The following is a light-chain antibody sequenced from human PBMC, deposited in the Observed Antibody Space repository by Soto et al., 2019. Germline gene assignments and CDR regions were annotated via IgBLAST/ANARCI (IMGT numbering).Light chain of an antibody. Sequence: QSVLTQPPSVSAAPRQKVTISCSGSSSNIRNNYVSWYQQLPGTAPKLLIYDNNKRPSGIPDRFSGSKSGTSATLGITGIQTGEQAHYYCGTWDSSLSAYVFGTGTKVTV. V-gene: IGLV1-51*01. J-gene: IGLJ1*01. CDR3: GTWDSSLSAYV. CDR2: DNN. CDR1: SSNIRNNY.